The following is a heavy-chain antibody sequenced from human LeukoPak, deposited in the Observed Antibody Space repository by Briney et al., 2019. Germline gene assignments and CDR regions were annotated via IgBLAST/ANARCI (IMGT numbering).Heavy chain of an antibody. CDR1: GGSISSYY. CDR3: ARRGGCSSTSCLNFDL. D-gene: IGHD2-2*01. Sequence: SETLSLTCTVSGGSISSYYWSWIRQPPGKGLEWIGYIYTSGSTNYNPSLKSRVTISVDTSKNQFSLKLSSVTAADTAVYYCARRGGCSSTSCLNFDLWGRGTLVTVSS. CDR2: IYTSGST. J-gene: IGHJ2*01. V-gene: IGHV4-4*09.